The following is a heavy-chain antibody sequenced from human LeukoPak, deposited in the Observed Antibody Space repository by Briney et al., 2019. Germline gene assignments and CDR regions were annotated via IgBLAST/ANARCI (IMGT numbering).Heavy chain of an antibody. V-gene: IGHV3-23*01. Sequence: GGSLRLSCAASGFTFSSYAMSWVRQAPGKGLEWVSAISGSGGSTYYADSVKGRFTISRDNSKNTLYLQMNSLRAEDTAVYYCASWGRYYDSSGYYYNWFDPWGQGTLVTVSS. J-gene: IGHJ5*02. CDR2: ISGSGGST. CDR1: GFTFSSYA. D-gene: IGHD3-22*01. CDR3: ASWGRYYDSSGYYYNWFDP.